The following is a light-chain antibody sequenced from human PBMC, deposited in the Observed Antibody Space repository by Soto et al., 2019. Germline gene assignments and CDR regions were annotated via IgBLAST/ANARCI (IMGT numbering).Light chain of an antibody. CDR3: QQYHNWPPIT. V-gene: IGKV3-15*01. CDR2: GAS. Sequence: EIVLTQSPGTLSLSPGERATLSCRASQTISGSYLAWYQQKPGQAPRLLIYGASTRATGIPARFSGSGSGTEFTLTISNLQSEDFAVYFCQQYHNWPPITFGQGTRLEI. CDR1: QTISGSY. J-gene: IGKJ5*01.